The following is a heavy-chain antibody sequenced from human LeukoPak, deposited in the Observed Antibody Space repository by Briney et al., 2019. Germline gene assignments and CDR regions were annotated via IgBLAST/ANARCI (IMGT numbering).Heavy chain of an antibody. J-gene: IGHJ4*02. Sequence: PGGSLRLSCTASGFTFSNFWMSWVRQAPGKGLEWVANIKEDGSEKYYVDSVKGRFTISRGNAKNSLYLQLNSLRAEDTAVYYCARALVIDYWGQGTLVTVSS. D-gene: IGHD2-21*01. CDR3: ARALVIDY. CDR1: GFTFSNFW. V-gene: IGHV3-7*01. CDR2: IKEDGSEK.